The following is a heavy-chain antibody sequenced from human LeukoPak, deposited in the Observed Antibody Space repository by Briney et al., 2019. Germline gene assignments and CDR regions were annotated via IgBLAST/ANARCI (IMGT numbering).Heavy chain of an antibody. V-gene: IGHV4-34*01. CDR2: INHSGST. D-gene: IGHD5-12*01. J-gene: IGHJ4*02. Sequence: SETLSLTCAVYGGSFSGYYWSWIRQPPGKGLEWIGEINHSGSTNYNPSLKSRVTISVDTSKNQFSLELSSVTAADTAVYYCARGVRLPMGYWGRGTLVTVSS. CDR1: GGSFSGYY. CDR3: ARGVRLPMGY.